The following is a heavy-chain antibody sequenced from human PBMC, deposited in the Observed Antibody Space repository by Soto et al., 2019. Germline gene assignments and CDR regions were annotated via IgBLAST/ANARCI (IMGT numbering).Heavy chain of an antibody. J-gene: IGHJ4*02. CDR1: GDSVSSRFW. CDR2: IYHSGSA. V-gene: IGHV4-4*02. D-gene: IGHD6-13*01. CDR3: ARYNAASGTYYFDY. Sequence: PSETPSLTCAVSGDSVSSRFWWSWVRQSPGKGLEWIGEIYHSGSANYNPSLKSRVTMSVDNSKNQFSLKLNSVTAADTAVYYCARYNAASGTYYFDYWGQGTLVTVSS.